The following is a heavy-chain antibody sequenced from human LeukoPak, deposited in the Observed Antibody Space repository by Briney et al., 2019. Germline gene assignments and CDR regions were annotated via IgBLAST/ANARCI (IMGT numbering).Heavy chain of an antibody. Sequence: KPSETLSLTCAVSGASISSGVYSWSWIRQPPGKGLEWIGCIYHSGSTYYNLSLKSRVTISVDTSKNQVSLKLSSVTAAETAVYYCARALYCSGGSCYPAQYNWFDPWGQGTLVTVSS. V-gene: IGHV4-30-2*01. CDR3: ARALYCSGGSCYPAQYNWFDP. CDR1: GASISSGVYS. CDR2: IYHSGST. J-gene: IGHJ5*02. D-gene: IGHD2-15*01.